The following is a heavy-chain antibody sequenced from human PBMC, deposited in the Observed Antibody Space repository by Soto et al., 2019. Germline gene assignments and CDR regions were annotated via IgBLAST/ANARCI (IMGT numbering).Heavy chain of an antibody. V-gene: IGHV1-18*01. Sequence: ASVKVSCKASGYTFTSYGISWLRQAPGQGLEWMGWISAYNGNTNYAQKLQGRVTMTPDTSTSTAYMELRSLRSDDTAVYYCRTYYYDSSGYYFDYWGQGTLVTVSS. J-gene: IGHJ4*02. CDR2: ISAYNGNT. CDR3: RTYYYDSSGYYFDY. CDR1: GYTFTSYG. D-gene: IGHD3-22*01.